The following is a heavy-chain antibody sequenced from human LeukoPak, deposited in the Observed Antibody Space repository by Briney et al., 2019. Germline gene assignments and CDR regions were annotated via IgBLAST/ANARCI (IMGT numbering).Heavy chain of an antibody. V-gene: IGHV1-2*02. CDR2: INPNSGGT. J-gene: IGHJ3*02. D-gene: IGHD1-26*01. Sequence: ASVKVSCKASGYTFTGYYVHWVRQAPGQGLEWMGWINPNSGGTNYPQKFQGRVTMTRGTSISTAYMELSRLRSDDTAVYYCARWASAFDIWGQGTMVTVSS. CDR3: ARWASAFDI. CDR1: GYTFTGYY.